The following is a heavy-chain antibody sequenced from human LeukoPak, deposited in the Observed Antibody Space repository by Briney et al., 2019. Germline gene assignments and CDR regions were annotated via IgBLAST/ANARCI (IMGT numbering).Heavy chain of an antibody. CDR2: INPSGGST. V-gene: IGHV1-46*01. D-gene: IGHD3-22*01. CDR3: ASLFSSGPLGGP. Sequence: WMGIINPSGGSTSYAQKFQGRVTMTRDTSTSTVYMELSSLRSEDTAVYYCASLFSSGPLGGPWGQGTLVTVSS. J-gene: IGHJ5*02.